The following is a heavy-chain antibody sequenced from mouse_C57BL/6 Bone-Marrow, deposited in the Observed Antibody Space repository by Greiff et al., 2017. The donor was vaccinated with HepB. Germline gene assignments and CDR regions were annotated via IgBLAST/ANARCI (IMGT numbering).Heavy chain of an antibody. V-gene: IGHV1-39*01. CDR2: INPNYGTT. CDR3: ARPYSNPAWFAY. D-gene: IGHD2-5*01. J-gene: IGHJ3*01. CDR1: GYSFTDYN. Sequence: VHVKQSGPELVKPGASVKISCKASGYSFTDYNMNWVKQSNGKSLEWIGVINPNYGTTSYNQKFKGKATLTVDQSSSTAYMQLNSLTSEDSAVYYCARPYSNPAWFAYWGQGTLVTVSA.